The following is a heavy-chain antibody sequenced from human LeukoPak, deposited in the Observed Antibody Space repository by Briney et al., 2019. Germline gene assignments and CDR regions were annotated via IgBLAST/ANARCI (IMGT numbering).Heavy chain of an antibody. D-gene: IGHD4-17*01. CDR1: GYXFTGYY. CDR3: AKSPAYGDYGSAFDI. Sequence: ASVKVSCKASGYXFTGYYIHWVRQAPGQGHEWMGWINPNSGGTNYEQKFQGRVAMTRDTSISTAYMELSRLRSDDTAVYYCAKSPAYGDYGSAFDIWGQGTMVTVSS. V-gene: IGHV1-2*02. J-gene: IGHJ3*02. CDR2: INPNSGGT.